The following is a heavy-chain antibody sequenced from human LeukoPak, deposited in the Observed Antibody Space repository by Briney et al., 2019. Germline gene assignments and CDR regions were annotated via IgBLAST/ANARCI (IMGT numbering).Heavy chain of an antibody. CDR3: AKGSPYCSGGSCYSWGGWKYGMDV. V-gene: IGHV3-30*18. Sequence: PGGSLRLSCAASGFTFSSHGMHWVRQAPGKGLEWVAVISYDGSNKYYADSVKGRFTISRDNSKNTLYLQMNSLRAEDTAVYYCAKGSPYCSGGSCYSWGGWKYGMDVWGQGTTVTVSS. D-gene: IGHD2-15*01. CDR2: ISYDGSNK. CDR1: GFTFSSHG. J-gene: IGHJ6*02.